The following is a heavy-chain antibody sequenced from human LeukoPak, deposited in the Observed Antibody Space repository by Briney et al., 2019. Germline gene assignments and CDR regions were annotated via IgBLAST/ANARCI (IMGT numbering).Heavy chain of an antibody. CDR3: ARGCRRKKDIVVVVAATRGMDV. V-gene: IGHV3-48*04. J-gene: IGHJ6*02. CDR2: ISSSSSTI. CDR1: GFTSSNAW. D-gene: IGHD2-15*01. Sequence: GGSLRLSSAASGFTSSNAWMSSVRQAPGQGLEWVSYISSSSSTIYYADSVKGRFTISRDNAKNSLYLQMNSLRAEDTAVYYCARGCRRKKDIVVVVAATRGMDVWGQGTTVTVSS.